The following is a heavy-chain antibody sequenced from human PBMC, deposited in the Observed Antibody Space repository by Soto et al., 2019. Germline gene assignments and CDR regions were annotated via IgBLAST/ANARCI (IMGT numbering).Heavy chain of an antibody. CDR1: GFTFSSYA. D-gene: IGHD4-17*01. J-gene: IGHJ6*03. CDR2: ISGSGGST. CDR3: AKELRGEGDYYYYMDV. Sequence: GGSLRLSCAASGFTFSSYAMSWVRQAPGKGLEWVSAISGSGGSTYYADSVKGRFTISRDNSKNTLYLQMNSLRAEDTAVYYCAKELRGEGDYYYYMDVWGKGTTVTVSS. V-gene: IGHV3-23*01.